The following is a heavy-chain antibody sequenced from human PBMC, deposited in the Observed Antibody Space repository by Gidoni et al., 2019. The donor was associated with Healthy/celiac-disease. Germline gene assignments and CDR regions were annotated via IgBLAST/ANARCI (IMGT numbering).Heavy chain of an antibody. D-gene: IGHD4-4*01. Sequence: QITLKESGPTLVKPTQTLTLTCTFSGFSPSTSGVGVGWIRQPPGKALEWLALIYWDDDKRYSPSLKSRLTITKDTSKNQVVLTMTNMDPVDTATYYCAHMTTTRLVRYFDLWGRGTLVTVSS. CDR1: GFSPSTSGVG. V-gene: IGHV2-5*02. J-gene: IGHJ2*01. CDR3: AHMTTTRLVRYFDL. CDR2: IYWDDDK.